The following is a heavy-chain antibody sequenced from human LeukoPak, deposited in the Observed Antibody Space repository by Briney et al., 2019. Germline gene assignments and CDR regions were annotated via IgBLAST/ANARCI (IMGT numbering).Heavy chain of an antibody. D-gene: IGHD3-22*01. CDR3: ARAPYYYDTSGFLI. CDR1: GFTFSSYW. CDR2: INSDGSST. V-gene: IGHV3-74*01. J-gene: IGHJ3*02. Sequence: GGSLRLSCAASGFTFSSYWMHWVRQAPGKGLVWVSRINSDGSSTTYADSVKGRFTISRDNAKNTLYLQMNSLRAEDTAVYYCARAPYYYDTSGFLIWGQGTMVTVSS.